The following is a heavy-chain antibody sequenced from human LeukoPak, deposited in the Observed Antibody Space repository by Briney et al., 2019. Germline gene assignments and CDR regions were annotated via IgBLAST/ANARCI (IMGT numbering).Heavy chain of an antibody. CDR3: ATRPPEATIRLPFDY. D-gene: IGHD5-12*01. CDR2: ISGSGGST. J-gene: IGHJ4*02. Sequence: AGGSLRLSCAASGFTFSSYAMSWVRQAPGKGLEWVSTISGSGGSTYYADSVKGRFTISRDNSKNTLYLQMNSLRAEDTAVYYCATRPPEATIRLPFDYWGQGTLVTVSS. CDR1: GFTFSSYA. V-gene: IGHV3-23*01.